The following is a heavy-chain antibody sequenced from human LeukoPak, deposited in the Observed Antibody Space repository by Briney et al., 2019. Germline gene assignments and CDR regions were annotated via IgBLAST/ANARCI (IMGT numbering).Heavy chain of an antibody. V-gene: IGHV4-31*03. D-gene: IGHD2/OR15-2a*01. CDR3: ARNDYFGINNGMDV. Sequence: PSQTLSLTCTVSGVSISSGDYYWTWIRQHPEKGLEWIGYISYSGSTYYNPSLKSRVTISVDTSKNQFSPRLSSVTAADTAVYYCARNDYFGINNGMDVWGQGTTVTVS. CDR2: ISYSGST. CDR1: GVSISSGDYY. J-gene: IGHJ6*02.